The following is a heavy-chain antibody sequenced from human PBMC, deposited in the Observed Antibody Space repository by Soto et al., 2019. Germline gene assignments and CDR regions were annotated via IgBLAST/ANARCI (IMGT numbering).Heavy chain of an antibody. CDR1: GFTFSSYA. D-gene: IGHD3-10*01. V-gene: IGHV3-23*01. J-gene: IGHJ3*02. CDR2: ISGSGSST. Sequence: LRLSCAASGFTFSSYAMSWVRQPPGKGLEWVSAISGSGSSTYYADSVKGRFTISRDNSKNTLYLQMNSLRAEDTAVYYCAKDWGYYYGSGSYPGDAFDIWGQGTMVTVSS. CDR3: AKDWGYYYGSGSYPGDAFDI.